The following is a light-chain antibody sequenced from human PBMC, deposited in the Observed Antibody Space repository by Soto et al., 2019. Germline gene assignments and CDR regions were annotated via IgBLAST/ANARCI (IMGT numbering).Light chain of an antibody. Sequence: EIVMTQSPATLSVSPGESTTLSCRASQSVGNNLAWYQQKPGQAPRLLIYGAYTRATGIPARFSGSGSGTDFTLTISSLQSEDFAVYYCQHYNYWPPKTFGQGTKVDIK. CDR3: QHYNYWPPKT. J-gene: IGKJ1*01. CDR1: QSVGNN. CDR2: GAY. V-gene: IGKV3-15*01.